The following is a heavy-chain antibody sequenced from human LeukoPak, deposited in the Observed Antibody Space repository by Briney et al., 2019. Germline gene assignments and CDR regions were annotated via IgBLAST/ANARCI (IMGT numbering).Heavy chain of an antibody. Sequence: GGSLRLSCAASGFTFDDYGMSWVRQAPGKGLEWVSGINWNGGSTYYANSVKGRFTISRDNSKNTLYLQMGSLRAEDMAVYYCARGHLAAAGRPATFDYWGQGTLVTVSS. CDR2: INWNGGST. D-gene: IGHD6-13*01. V-gene: IGHV3-20*04. CDR1: GFTFDDYG. J-gene: IGHJ4*02. CDR3: ARGHLAAAGRPATFDY.